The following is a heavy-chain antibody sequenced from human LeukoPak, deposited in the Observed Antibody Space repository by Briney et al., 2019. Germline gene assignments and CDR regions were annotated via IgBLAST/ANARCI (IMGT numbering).Heavy chain of an antibody. Sequence: PSETLSLTCTVSGGSISSYYWSWIRQPPGKGLEWIGYIYYSGSTNYNPSLKSRVTISVDTSKNQFSLKLSSVTAADTAVYYCARDVGYSYGPAGYWGQGTLVTVSS. V-gene: IGHV4-59*01. CDR1: GGSISSYY. CDR3: ARDVGYSYGPAGY. J-gene: IGHJ4*02. D-gene: IGHD5-12*01. CDR2: IYYSGST.